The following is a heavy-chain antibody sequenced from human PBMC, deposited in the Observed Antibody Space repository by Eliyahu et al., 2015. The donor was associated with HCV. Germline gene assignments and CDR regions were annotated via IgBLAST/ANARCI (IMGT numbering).Heavy chain of an antibody. J-gene: IGHJ5*02. CDR1: GYXFTSYD. D-gene: IGHD2-15*01. CDR2: MNPNSGNT. CDR3: ARGLYPVVAAIGGNWFDP. V-gene: IGHV1-8*01. Sequence: QVQLVQSGAEVKKPGASVKVSCKASGYXFTSYDNNWVRQATGQGLEWMGWMNPNSGNTGYAQKFQGRVTMTRNTSISTAYMELSSLRSEDTAVYYCARGLYPVVAAIGGNWFDPWGQGTLVTVSS.